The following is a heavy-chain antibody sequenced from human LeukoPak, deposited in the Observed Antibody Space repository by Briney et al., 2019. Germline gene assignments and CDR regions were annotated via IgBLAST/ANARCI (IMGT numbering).Heavy chain of an antibody. D-gene: IGHD3-16*01. CDR1: GSTFSSYW. CDR2: IYSDGTTT. Sequence: PGGSLRLSCAVSGSTFSSYWIHWVRQAPGKGLEWVSRIYSDGTTTSYADSVKGRFTISRDNAENTLYLQMNSLRAEDTAVYYCSREQHGGRYFDYWGQGTLVTVSS. CDR3: SREQHGGRYFDY. V-gene: IGHV3-74*01. J-gene: IGHJ4*02.